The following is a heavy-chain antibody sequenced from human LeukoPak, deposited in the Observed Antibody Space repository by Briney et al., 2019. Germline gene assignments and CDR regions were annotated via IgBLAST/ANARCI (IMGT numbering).Heavy chain of an antibody. CDR3: ARARGWYLYYFDY. J-gene: IGHJ4*02. CDR2: IYYSGST. Sequence: PSETLSLTCTVSGGSISSRSYYWGWIRQPPGKGLEWIGSIYYSGSTYYNPSLKSRVTISVDRSKNQFSLKLSSVTAADTAVYYCARARGWYLYYFDYWGQGTLVTVSS. V-gene: IGHV4-39*07. D-gene: IGHD6-19*01. CDR1: GGSISSRSYY.